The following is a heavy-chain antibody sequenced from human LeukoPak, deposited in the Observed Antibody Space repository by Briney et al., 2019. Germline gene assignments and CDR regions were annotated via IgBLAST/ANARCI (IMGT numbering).Heavy chain of an antibody. CDR3: AKDSATARYNWNDSPISY. D-gene: IGHD1-1*01. CDR1: GFTFGSYA. Sequence: GGSLRLSCAASGFTFGSYAMSWVRQAPGKGLEWVSAISGSGGSTYYADSAKGRFTISRDNSKNTLYLQMNSLRAEDTAVYYCAKDSATARYNWNDSPISYWGQGTLVTVSS. J-gene: IGHJ4*02. V-gene: IGHV3-23*01. CDR2: ISGSGGST.